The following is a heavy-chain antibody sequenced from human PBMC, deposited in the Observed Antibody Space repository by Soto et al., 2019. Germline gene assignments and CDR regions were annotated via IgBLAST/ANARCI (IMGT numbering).Heavy chain of an antibody. V-gene: IGHV3-11*05. D-gene: IGHD6-13*01. CDR2: ISSSSSYT. Sequence: QVQLVESGGGLVKPGGSLRLSCAASGFTFSDYYMSWIRQAPGKGLEWVSYISSSSSYTNYADSVKGRFTISRDNAKNSLYRQMNSLRAEDTAVYYCAREGSSWLDASDYWGQGTLVTVSS. CDR3: AREGSSWLDASDY. CDR1: GFTFSDYY. J-gene: IGHJ4*02.